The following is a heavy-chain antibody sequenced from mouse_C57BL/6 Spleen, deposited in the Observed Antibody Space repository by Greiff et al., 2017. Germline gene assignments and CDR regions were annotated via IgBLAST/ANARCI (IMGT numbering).Heavy chain of an antibody. V-gene: IGHV2-9-1*01. D-gene: IGHD2-2*01. CDR1: GFSLTSYA. Sequence: VQGVESGPGLVAPSQSLSITCTVSGFSLTSYAISWVRQPPGKGLEWLGVIWTGGGTNYNSALKSRLSISKDNSKSQVFLKMNSLHTDDTARYYCARTRGYGYVAMDYWGQGPSVTVSS. J-gene: IGHJ4*01. CDR2: IWTGGGT. CDR3: ARTRGYGYVAMDY.